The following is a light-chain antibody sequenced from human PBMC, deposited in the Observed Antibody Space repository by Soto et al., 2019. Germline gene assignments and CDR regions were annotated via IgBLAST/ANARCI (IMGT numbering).Light chain of an antibody. CDR3: SSYSSSSSYV. J-gene: IGLJ1*01. CDR1: SSDVGDYNY. V-gene: IGLV2-14*01. Sequence: QSALTQPASVSGSPGQSITISCTGTSSDVGDYNYVSWYQQHPGKAPKLMIYEVSNRPSGVSNRFSGSKSGNTASLTISGLQAEDDADYYCSSYSSSSSYVFATGTKVTVL. CDR2: EVS.